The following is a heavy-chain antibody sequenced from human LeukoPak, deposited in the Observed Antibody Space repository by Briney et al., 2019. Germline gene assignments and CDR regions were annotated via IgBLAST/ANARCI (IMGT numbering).Heavy chain of an antibody. J-gene: IGHJ4*02. CDR1: GYTFTSYY. D-gene: IGHD3-22*01. CDR2: INPSGGST. CDR3: ARDPHYYDSSGYSDY. V-gene: IGHV1-46*01. Sequence: ASVKVSCKASGYTFTSYYMHWVRQAPGQGLEWMGIINPSGGSTSYAQKFQGRVTMTRDTATSTVYMELSSLRAEDTAVYYCARDPHYYDSSGYSDYWGQGTLVTVSS.